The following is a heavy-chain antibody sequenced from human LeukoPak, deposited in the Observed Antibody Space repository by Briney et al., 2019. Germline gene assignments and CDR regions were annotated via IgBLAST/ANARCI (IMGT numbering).Heavy chain of an antibody. V-gene: IGHV3-23*01. J-gene: IGHJ6*03. CDR2: ISGSGGST. CDR3: AKGRSGSRYYYYYYMDV. CDR1: GFTFSSYA. D-gene: IGHD1-26*01. Sequence: AGGSLRLSCAASGFTFSSYAMSWVRQAPGKGLEWVSAISGSGGSTYYADSVKGRFTISRGNSKNTLYLQMNSLRAEDTAVYYCAKGRSGSRYYYYYYMDVWGKGTTVTASS.